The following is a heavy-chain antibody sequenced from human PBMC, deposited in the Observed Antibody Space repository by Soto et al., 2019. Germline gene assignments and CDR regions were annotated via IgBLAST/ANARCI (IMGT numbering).Heavy chain of an antibody. CDR3: ARDRHYYDSSGYYQGFDP. Sequence: SETLSLTCTVSGGSISSGGYYWSWIRQHPGKGLEWIGYIYYSGSTYYNPSLKSRVTISVDTSKNQFSLKLSSVTAADTAVYYCARDRHYYDSSGYYQGFDPWGQGTLVTSPQ. D-gene: IGHD3-22*01. J-gene: IGHJ5*02. V-gene: IGHV4-31*03. CDR1: GGSISSGGYY. CDR2: IYYSGST.